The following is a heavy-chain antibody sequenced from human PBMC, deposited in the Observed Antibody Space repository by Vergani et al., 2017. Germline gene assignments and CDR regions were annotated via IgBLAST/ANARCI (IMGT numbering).Heavy chain of an antibody. CDR2: INHSGST. Sequence: QVQLQQWGAGLLKPSETLSLTCAVYGGSFSGYYWSWIRQPPGKGLEWIGEINHSGSTNYNPSLKSRVTISVDTSKNQFSLKLGSVTAADTAVYYCARGFFAHYLGLSDSSGYYYNSYSYGMDVWGQGTTVTVSS. J-gene: IGHJ6*02. CDR3: ARGFFAHYLGLSDSSGYYYNSYSYGMDV. D-gene: IGHD3-22*01. V-gene: IGHV4-34*01. CDR1: GGSFSGYY.